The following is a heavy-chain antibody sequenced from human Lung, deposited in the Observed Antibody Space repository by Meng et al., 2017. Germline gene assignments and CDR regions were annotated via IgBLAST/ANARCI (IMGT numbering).Heavy chain of an antibody. CDR3: ARERHSTIIRGVIDF. V-gene: IGHV4-34*01. J-gene: IGHJ4*02. D-gene: IGHD3-10*01. CDR1: GGSISGSY. Sequence: QVQLQQWCAGLLRTSGNLSLTCAVYGGSISGSYWSWIRQSPANGLDLIEKINHGGSTNYNPSLESRVTISVDTPKNQFSLRLTSMTVADTAVYYCARERHSTIIRGVIDFWGQGALVTVSS. CDR2: INHGGST.